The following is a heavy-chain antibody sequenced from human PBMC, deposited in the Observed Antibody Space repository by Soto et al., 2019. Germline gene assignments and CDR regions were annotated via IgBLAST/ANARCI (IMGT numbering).Heavy chain of an antibody. CDR3: ARDRDSSSWYGDYYSMDV. D-gene: IGHD6-13*01. Sequence: PSETLSLTCTVSGGSISSYYWSWIRQPPGKGLEWIGYIYYSGSTNYNPSLKSRVTISVDTSKNQFSLKLSSVTAADTAVYYCARDRDSSSWYGDYYSMDVWGQGTTVTVS. V-gene: IGHV4-59*01. J-gene: IGHJ6*02. CDR1: GGSISSYY. CDR2: IYYSGST.